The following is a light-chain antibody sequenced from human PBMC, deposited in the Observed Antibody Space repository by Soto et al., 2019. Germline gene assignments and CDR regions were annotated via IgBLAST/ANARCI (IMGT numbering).Light chain of an antibody. CDR1: GSDIGAYNY. CDR2: GVT. V-gene: IGLV2-14*01. J-gene: IGLJ1*01. Sequence: QSALTQPASVSGSPGQSITISCTGTGSDIGAYNYVSWYQQHPGKAPKLIIYGVTHRPSGVSTRFSASKSAYTASLTISGLQAEDEADYYCSLFTTSYFYVFRPGTKLTVL. CDR3: SLFTTSYFYV.